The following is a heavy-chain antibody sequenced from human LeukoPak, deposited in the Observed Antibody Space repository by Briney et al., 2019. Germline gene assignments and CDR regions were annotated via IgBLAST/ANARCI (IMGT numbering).Heavy chain of an antibody. Sequence: ASVKVSCKASGGTFSSYAISWVRQAPGQGLEWMGGIIPIFGTANYAQKFQGRVTITADESTSTAYMELSSLRSEDTAVYYCARDSYCSSTSCWSYYYYGMDVWGQGTTVTVSS. CDR2: IIPIFGTA. J-gene: IGHJ6*02. CDR3: ARDSYCSSTSCWSYYYYGMDV. V-gene: IGHV1-69*13. D-gene: IGHD2-2*01. CDR1: GGTFSSYA.